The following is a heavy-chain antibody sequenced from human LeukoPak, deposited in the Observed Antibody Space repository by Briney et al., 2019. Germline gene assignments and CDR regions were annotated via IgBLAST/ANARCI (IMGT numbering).Heavy chain of an antibody. D-gene: IGHD6-13*01. Sequence: GGSLRLSCAASRFTFSTYSMNWVRQAPGKGLEWVSSISSRSTYIYYADSVKGRFTISRDNTKNSLYLQMNSLRAEDTAIYYCARASVGTLDYWDQGTLVTVSS. CDR1: RFTFSTYS. CDR2: ISSRSTYI. J-gene: IGHJ4*02. CDR3: ARASVGTLDY. V-gene: IGHV3-21*01.